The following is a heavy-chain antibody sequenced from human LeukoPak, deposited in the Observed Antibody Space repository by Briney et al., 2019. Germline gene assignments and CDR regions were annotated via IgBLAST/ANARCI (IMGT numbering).Heavy chain of an antibody. CDR1: GDSVSSNSAA. CDR2: TYYRSKWFI. J-gene: IGHJ4*02. CDR3: TRSDCSSGRCPGFDN. V-gene: IGHV6-1*01. Sequence: SQTLSLTCSISGDSVSSNSAAWNWIRQSPSRSLEWLGRTYYRSKWFINYAPFVKSRIIINPDTPKDQVSLQLNSVTPEDTAVYYCTRSDCSSGRCPGFDNWGQGTLVTVSS. D-gene: IGHD6-19*01.